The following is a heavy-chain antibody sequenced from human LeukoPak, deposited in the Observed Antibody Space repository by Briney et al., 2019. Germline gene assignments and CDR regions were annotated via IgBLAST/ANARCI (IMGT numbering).Heavy chain of an antibody. CDR3: AKDWGYCSSTSCYAIYYYYGMDV. D-gene: IGHD2-2*01. V-gene: IGHV3-21*04. CDR2: INSGSTYT. J-gene: IGHJ6*02. Sequence: GGSLRLSCAASGFTFSSYMMNWVRQAPGKGLEWVSSINSGSTYTYYTDSVKGRFTISRDNSKNTLYLQMNSLRAEDTAVYYCAKDWGYCSSTSCYAIYYYYGMDVWGQGTTVTVSS. CDR1: GFTFSSYM.